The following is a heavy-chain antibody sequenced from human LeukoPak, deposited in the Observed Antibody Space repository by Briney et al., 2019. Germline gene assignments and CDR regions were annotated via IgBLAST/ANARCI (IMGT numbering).Heavy chain of an antibody. Sequence: GGSLRLSCAPSGFTFSSYAMRWVRQAPGKGLEWVSVIYSGGSTYYADSVKGRFTISRDNSKNTLYLQMNSLRAEDTAVYYCARDRDYYMDVWGKGTTVTISS. J-gene: IGHJ6*03. V-gene: IGHV3-66*01. CDR2: IYSGGST. CDR3: ARDRDYYMDV. D-gene: IGHD3-10*01. CDR1: GFTFSSYA.